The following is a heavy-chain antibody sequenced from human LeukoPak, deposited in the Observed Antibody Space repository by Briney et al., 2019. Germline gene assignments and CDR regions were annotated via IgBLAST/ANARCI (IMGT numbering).Heavy chain of an antibody. J-gene: IGHJ1*01. CDR1: GFTFSSYW. D-gene: IGHD3-22*01. CDR2: IKQDGSEK. V-gene: IGHV3-7*03. Sequence: PGGSLRLSCAASGFTFSSYWMSWVRQAPGKGLEWVANIKQDGSEKYYVDSVKGRFTISRDNAKNSLYLQMNSLRAEDTAVYYCASHPNHSSGYEAFQHWGQGTLVTVSS. CDR3: ASHPNHSSGYEAFQH.